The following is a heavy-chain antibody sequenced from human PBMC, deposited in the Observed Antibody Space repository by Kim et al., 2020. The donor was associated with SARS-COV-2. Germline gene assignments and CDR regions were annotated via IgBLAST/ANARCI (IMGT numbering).Heavy chain of an antibody. J-gene: IGHJ6*02. CDR3: ARNRYYYDSSGRRGMDV. V-gene: IGHV3-48*02. Sequence: VKGRFTISRDNAKNSLYLQMNSLRDEDTAVYYCARNRYYYDSSGRRGMDVWGQGTTVTVSS. D-gene: IGHD3-22*01.